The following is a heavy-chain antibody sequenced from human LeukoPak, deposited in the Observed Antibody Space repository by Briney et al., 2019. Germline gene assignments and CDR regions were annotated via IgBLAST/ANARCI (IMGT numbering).Heavy chain of an antibody. CDR3: ARDFTVGGMFDY. J-gene: IGHJ4*02. Sequence: GGSLRLSCAASGFTFSSYWMHWVRQAPGKGLVWVSRTNHDGSNTNYAGSVKGRFAISRDNAKNTLHLHMNSLRAEDTAVYYCARDFTVGGMFDYWGQGILVTVSS. CDR1: GFTFSSYW. V-gene: IGHV3-74*01. CDR2: TNHDGSNT. D-gene: IGHD4-17*01.